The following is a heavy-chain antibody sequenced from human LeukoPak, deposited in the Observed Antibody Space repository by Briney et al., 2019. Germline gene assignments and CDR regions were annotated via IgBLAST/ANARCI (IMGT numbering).Heavy chain of an antibody. J-gene: IGHJ4*02. CDR1: GFTFSSYA. CDR3: ARDPILGGPLGHYGSGSYYNPVVDY. D-gene: IGHD3-10*01. V-gene: IGHV3-30*14. CDR2: ISYDGSNK. Sequence: GGSLRLSCAAPGFTFSSYAMHWVRQAPGKGLEWVAVISYDGSNKYYADSVKGRFTISRDNSKNTLYLQMNSLRAEDTAVYYCARDPILGGPLGHYGSGSYYNPVVDYWGQGTLVTVSS.